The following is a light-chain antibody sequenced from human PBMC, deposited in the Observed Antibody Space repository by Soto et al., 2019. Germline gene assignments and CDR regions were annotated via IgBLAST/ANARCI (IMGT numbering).Light chain of an antibody. V-gene: IGKV3-15*01. CDR2: GTS. J-gene: IGKJ3*01. CDR1: QSVAGN. CDR3: HQYNDWQLFS. Sequence: EIVMTQSPATLSVSPGERATLSCRASQSVAGNLAWYQQIPGQAPSLLIYGTSTRATGVPARFSGSASGTEFTLTITILQSEHFAIYYCHQYNDWQLFSFGPGTKEDV.